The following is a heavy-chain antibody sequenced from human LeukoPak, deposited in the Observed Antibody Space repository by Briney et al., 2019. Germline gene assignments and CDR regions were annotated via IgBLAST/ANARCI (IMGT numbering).Heavy chain of an antibody. CDR3: AREILYDSTGYYL. CDR2: FYYSGST. J-gene: IGHJ4*02. Sequence: SETLSLTCTVSGGSISSNSYYWGWIGQPPGKGLEWIGSFYYSGSTYYNPSLNIRVTISVDTHKNQFSLNLRSVTAADTAVYYCAREILYDSTGYYLWGQGTLVTVSS. D-gene: IGHD3-22*01. CDR1: GGSISSNSYY. V-gene: IGHV4-39*07.